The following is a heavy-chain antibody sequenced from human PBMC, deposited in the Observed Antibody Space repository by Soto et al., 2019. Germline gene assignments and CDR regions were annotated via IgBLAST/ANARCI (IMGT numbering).Heavy chain of an antibody. CDR2: ISWNSGSI. Sequence: EVQLVESGGGLVQPGRSLRLSCAASGFTFDDYAMHWVRQAPGKGLEWVSGISWNSGSIGYAYSVKGRFTISRDNAKNSLYLQMNSRRAEDTDLYYCAKHMNSGSYSVLDYWGQGTLVTVSS. J-gene: IGHJ4*02. D-gene: IGHD1-26*01. CDR1: GFTFDDYA. V-gene: IGHV3-9*01. CDR3: AKHMNSGSYSVLDY.